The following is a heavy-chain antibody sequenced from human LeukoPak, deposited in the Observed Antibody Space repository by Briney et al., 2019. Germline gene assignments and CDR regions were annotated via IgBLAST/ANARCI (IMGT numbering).Heavy chain of an antibody. Sequence: GASVKVSCKASGYTFTNFYMHWVRQAPGQGLEWMGLIHPSDGDTKYAQEFQDRVTMTRDTSTSTVYMELSSLRFEDTAVYYCARGYDFDYWGQGTLVTVSS. J-gene: IGHJ4*02. CDR2: IHPSDGDT. CDR3: ARGYDFDY. D-gene: IGHD3-16*01. CDR1: GYTFTNFY. V-gene: IGHV1-46*01.